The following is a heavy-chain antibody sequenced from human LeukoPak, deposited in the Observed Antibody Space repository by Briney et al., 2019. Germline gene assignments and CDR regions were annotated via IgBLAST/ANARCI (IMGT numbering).Heavy chain of an antibody. D-gene: IGHD1-1*01. J-gene: IGHJ4*02. Sequence: PGGSLRLSCAASGFTFSSYGMHWVRQSPGKGLAWVATISYDGTDKYYADSVKGRFTISRDNSKNTLFLQMNSLRVEDTAVYYCARVYIASAFDRGFDYWGQGTLVTVSS. CDR3: ARVYIASAFDRGFDY. CDR1: GFTFSSYG. V-gene: IGHV3-30*03. CDR2: ISYDGTDK.